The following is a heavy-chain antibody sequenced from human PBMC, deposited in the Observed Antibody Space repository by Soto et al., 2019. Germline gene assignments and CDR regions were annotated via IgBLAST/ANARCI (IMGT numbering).Heavy chain of an antibody. V-gene: IGHV1-8*01. J-gene: IGHJ1*01. CDR2: MNPNSGNT. CDR3: AGIMSGAYDSGF. Sequence: ATGQGLEWMGWMNPNSGNTGYAQKFQGRVTMTRNTSISTAYMELSSLRSEDTAVYSCAGIMSGAYDSGFWVQGSLVTVSS. D-gene: IGHD2-8*02.